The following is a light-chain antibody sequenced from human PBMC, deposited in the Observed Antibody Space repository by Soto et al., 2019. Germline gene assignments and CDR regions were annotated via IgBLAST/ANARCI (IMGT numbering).Light chain of an antibody. CDR2: LNSDGSH. CDR3: QTWGTGIRV. J-gene: IGLJ2*01. CDR1: SGQSSYA. V-gene: IGLV4-69*01. Sequence: QLVLTQSPSASASLGASVKLTCTLSSGQSSYAIAWHQQQPEKGPRYLMKLNSDGSHSKGDGIPDRFSGSSSGAERYLTISCLQSEDEADYYCQTWGTGIRVFGGETKVTVL.